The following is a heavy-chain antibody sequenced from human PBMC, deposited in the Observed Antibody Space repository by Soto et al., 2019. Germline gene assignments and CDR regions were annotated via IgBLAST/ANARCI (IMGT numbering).Heavy chain of an antibody. J-gene: IGHJ3*02. Sequence: GGSLRLSCIASGGTCSTYAMSWVRQAPGKGLEWVSGISAGGDSPYYADSVKGRFTISRDNSKNMLSLQMSSLRADDTALYYCGKDPNGNYVGAFDIRGQGTMVTVSS. D-gene: IGHD1-7*01. CDR2: ISAGGDSP. CDR3: GKDPNGNYVGAFDI. V-gene: IGHV3-23*01. CDR1: GGTCSTYA.